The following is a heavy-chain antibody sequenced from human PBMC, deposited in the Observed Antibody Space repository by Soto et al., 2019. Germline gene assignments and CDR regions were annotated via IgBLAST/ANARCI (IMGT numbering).Heavy chain of an antibody. CDR1: GFTFSSYA. CDR2: ISSNGGST. CDR3: ARVGGAGIMDV. J-gene: IGHJ6*02. V-gene: IGHV3-64*01. D-gene: IGHD3-16*01. Sequence: EVQLVESGGGLVQPGGSLRLSCAASGFTFSSYAMHWVRQAPGKGLEYVSAISSNGGSTYYANSVKGRFTISRDNSENTLYLQMGSLRAEDMAVYYCARVGGAGIMDVGGQGTTVTVSS.